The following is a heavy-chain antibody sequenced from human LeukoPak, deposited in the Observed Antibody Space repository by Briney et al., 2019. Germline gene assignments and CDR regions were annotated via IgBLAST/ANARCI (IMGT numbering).Heavy chain of an antibody. CDR2: IYSGGST. V-gene: IGHV3-53*01. J-gene: IGHJ6*02. Sequence: GGSLRLSCAASGFTVSSNYMSWVRQAPGKGLEWVSVIYSGGSTYYADSVKGRFTISRDNSKNTLYLQMNSLSADDTAVYYCARAPRGYCSSTRCYILYYYYGMDVWGQGPTVTVSS. D-gene: IGHD2-2*02. CDR1: GFTVSSNY. CDR3: ARAPRGYCSSTRCYILYYYYGMDV.